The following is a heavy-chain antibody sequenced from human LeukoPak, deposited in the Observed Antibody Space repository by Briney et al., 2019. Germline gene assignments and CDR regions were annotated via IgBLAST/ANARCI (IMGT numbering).Heavy chain of an antibody. V-gene: IGHV1-46*01. J-gene: IGHJ4*02. CDR1: GYSFTNNY. D-gene: IGHD3-9*01. CDR2: INPSGGNT. CDR3: ARDQGLTGYFDY. Sequence: ASVRVSCKPSGYSFTNNYMHWVRQAPGQGLEWMGIINPSGGNTNYAQKFQGRVTVTRDTSTTTVYMELSSLTFDDTAVYYCARDQGLTGYFDYWGQGTLVTVSP.